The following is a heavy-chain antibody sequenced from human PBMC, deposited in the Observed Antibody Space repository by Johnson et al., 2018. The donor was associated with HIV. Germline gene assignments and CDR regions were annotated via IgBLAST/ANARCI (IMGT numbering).Heavy chain of an antibody. CDR3: AREGGDCSSTSCYQDAFDI. Sequence: VQLVESGGGLVQPGGSLRLSCAASGFTFSSYWMSWVRQAPGKGLEWVAAISYDGSNKYYSDSVKGRFTIYRENSKNTLYLQMNSLRAEDTAVYYCAREGGDCSSTSCYQDAFDIWGQGTMVTVSS. CDR2: ISYDGSNK. V-gene: IGHV3-30-3*01. J-gene: IGHJ3*02. CDR1: GFTFSSYW. D-gene: IGHD2-2*01.